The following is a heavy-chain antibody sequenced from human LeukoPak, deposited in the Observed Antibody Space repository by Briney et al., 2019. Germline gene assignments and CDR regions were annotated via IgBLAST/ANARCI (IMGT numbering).Heavy chain of an antibody. CDR1: GFTFSGSA. CDR3: ARGNFDY. V-gene: IGHV3-73*01. Sequence: GGSLRLSCAASGFTFSGSAIHWVRQASGKGLEWVGHIRSEANTYATTYTASLKGRFTISRDDSKNTAYLQMNSLRAEDTAVDYCARGNFDYWGQGTLVTVSS. J-gene: IGHJ4*02. CDR2: IRSEANTYAT.